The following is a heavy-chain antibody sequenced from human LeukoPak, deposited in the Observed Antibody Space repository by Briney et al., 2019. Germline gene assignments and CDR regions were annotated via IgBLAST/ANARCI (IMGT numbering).Heavy chain of an antibody. D-gene: IGHD2-2*01. CDR3: ARAMRRAAMGAFDI. Sequence: GGSLRLSCAASGFTFSTYSMHWVRQAPGRGLEWVSSISSSGGDIYYADSVKGRFTISRDNAENSLYLQMNSLRAEDTAVYYCARAMRRAAMGAFDIWGQGTMVTVSS. J-gene: IGHJ3*02. CDR2: ISSSGGDI. V-gene: IGHV3-21*01. CDR1: GFTFSTYS.